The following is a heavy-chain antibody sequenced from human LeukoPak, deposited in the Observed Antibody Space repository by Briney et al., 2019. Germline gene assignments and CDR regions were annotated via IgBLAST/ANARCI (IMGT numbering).Heavy chain of an antibody. D-gene: IGHD3-9*01. J-gene: IGHJ4*02. CDR3: ARDPGGLRYFDWLKHYFDY. CDR2: INHSGST. V-gene: IGHV4-34*01. Sequence: SETLSLTCAVYGGSFSGYYWSWIRQPPGKGLEWIGEINHSGSTNYNPSLKSRVTISVDTSKNQFSLKLSSVTAADTAGYYCARDPGGLRYFDWLKHYFDYGGQGTLVTVPS. CDR1: GGSFSGYY.